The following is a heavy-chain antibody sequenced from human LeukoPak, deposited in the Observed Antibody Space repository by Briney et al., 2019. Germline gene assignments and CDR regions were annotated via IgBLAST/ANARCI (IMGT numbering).Heavy chain of an antibody. J-gene: IGHJ4*02. Sequence: PGKSLRLSCAASGITFSSYWMHWVRQAPGKGLVWVSLINSDGSTTSYADSVKGRFTISRDNAKNTLYLQMNSLRAEDTAVYYCASGVTTGYWGQGTLVTASS. CDR3: ASGVTTGY. CDR2: INSDGSTT. CDR1: GITFSSYW. V-gene: IGHV3-74*01. D-gene: IGHD1-26*01.